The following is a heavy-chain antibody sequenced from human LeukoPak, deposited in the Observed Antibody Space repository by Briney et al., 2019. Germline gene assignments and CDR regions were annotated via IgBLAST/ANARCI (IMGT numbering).Heavy chain of an antibody. Sequence: ASVKVSCKASGYIFTSYFIHWVRQAPGQGLKWMGWINPNSGGTNYAQKFQGRVTMTGDTSISTAYMELRWLRSDDTAVYYCARDPGQNIFQHWGQGTLVTVSS. CDR2: INPNSGGT. CDR3: ARDPGQNIFQH. J-gene: IGHJ1*01. CDR1: GYIFTSYF. V-gene: IGHV1-2*02.